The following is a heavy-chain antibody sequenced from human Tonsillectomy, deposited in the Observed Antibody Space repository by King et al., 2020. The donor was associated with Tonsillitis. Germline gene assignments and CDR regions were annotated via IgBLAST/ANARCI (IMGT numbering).Heavy chain of an antibody. V-gene: IGHV3-11*01. CDR2: IGSITTVT. J-gene: IGHJ6*02. CDR3: ARHHRLYGMDV. CDR1: GFTFTDYY. Sequence: VQLVESGGGLVKPGASLRLSCAASGFTFTDYYMSWIRQAPGKGLEWVAHIGSITTVTYYADSLKGRFTLSRDNAKKSVSLQMNSLTVEDTAVYFCARHHRLYGMDVWGQGTTVTVSS.